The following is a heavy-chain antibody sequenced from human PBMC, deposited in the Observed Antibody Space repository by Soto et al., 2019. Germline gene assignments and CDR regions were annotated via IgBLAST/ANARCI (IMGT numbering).Heavy chain of an antibody. J-gene: IGHJ4*02. Sequence: SGPTLVNPTQTLTLTCTFSGFSLSTTGVGVSWIRQPPGKALEWLALIYWHDDERYSPSLKSGLTITKDTSKNQVVLTMTNMGPVDTAKYYCAHRGGATVGLYYFDYWGQGALVTVSS. CDR1: GFSLSTTGVG. D-gene: IGHD3-16*01. CDR2: IYWHDDE. CDR3: AHRGGATVGLYYFDY. V-gene: IGHV2-5*01.